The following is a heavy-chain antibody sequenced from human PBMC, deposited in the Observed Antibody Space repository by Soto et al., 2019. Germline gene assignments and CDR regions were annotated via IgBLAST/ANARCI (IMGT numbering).Heavy chain of an antibody. V-gene: IGHV3-30-3*01. J-gene: IGHJ4*02. CDR3: AREAYTYYDFWSGYYIDPNYIDY. CDR1: GFTFSSYA. D-gene: IGHD3-3*01. CDR2: ISYDGSNK. Sequence: GSLRLSCAASGFTFSSYAMHWVRQAPGKGLEWVAVISYDGSNKYYADSVKGRFTISRDNSKNTLYLQMNSLRAEDTAVYYCAREAYTYYDFWSGYYIDPNYIDYWGQGTLVTVSS.